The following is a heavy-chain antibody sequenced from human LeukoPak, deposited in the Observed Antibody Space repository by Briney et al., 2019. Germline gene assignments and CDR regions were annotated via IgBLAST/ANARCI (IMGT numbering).Heavy chain of an antibody. V-gene: IGHV3-7*04. Sequence: GGSLRLSCVASGFPFSSYWMTWVRQAPGKGLEWVANIKQDGSKKSYVDSVKGRFTISRDNAKNSLYLQMNSLRAEDTAIYYCTRVGYIDEGIDYWGQGTLVTVFS. CDR2: IKQDGSKK. J-gene: IGHJ4*02. CDR3: TRVGYIDEGIDY. CDR1: GFPFSSYW. D-gene: IGHD5-24*01.